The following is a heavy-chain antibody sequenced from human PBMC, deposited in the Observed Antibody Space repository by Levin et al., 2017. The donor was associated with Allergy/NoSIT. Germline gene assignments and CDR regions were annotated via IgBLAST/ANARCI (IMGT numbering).Heavy chain of an antibody. CDR1: GLTFSSYG. CDR2: ISSEGSNK. D-gene: IGHD6-19*01. Sequence: GESLKISCAASGLTFSSYGMHWVRQAPGKGLEWVAVISSEGSNKNYADSVKGRFTISRDNSKNTLYLQMNGLRAEDTAEYYCAKAHSSGWYYFDYWGQGTLVTVSS. CDR3: AKAHSSGWYYFDY. J-gene: IGHJ4*02. V-gene: IGHV3-30*18.